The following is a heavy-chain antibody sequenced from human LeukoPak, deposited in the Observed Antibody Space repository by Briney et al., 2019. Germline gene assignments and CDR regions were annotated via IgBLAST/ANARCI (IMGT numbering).Heavy chain of an antibody. CDR2: ISSSSSYI. J-gene: IGHJ4*01. CDR1: GFTFSSYS. V-gene: IGHV3-21*01. CDR3: ARTVAAVAGPFDY. Sequence: GETLRLSCAASGFTFSSYSMNWVRQAPGKGQQSVSAISSSSSYIYYADSVKGRFTISRDNAKNSLYLQMNSLRAEDTAVYYCARTVAAVAGPFDYWGQGTLVTVSS. D-gene: IGHD6-19*01.